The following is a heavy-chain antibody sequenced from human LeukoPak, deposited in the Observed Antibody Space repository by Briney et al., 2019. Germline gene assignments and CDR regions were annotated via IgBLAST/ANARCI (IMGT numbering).Heavy chain of an antibody. CDR2: ISTSGST. Sequence: SETLSLTCAVYGGSFSGYYWSWIRQSAGKGLEWIGRISTSGSTDYNPSLRSRVTMSVDTSRNQFSLTLTSMTAADTAVYYCARNEFRGYGLVHYWGQGTLVTVSS. V-gene: IGHV4-59*10. D-gene: IGHD6-25*01. J-gene: IGHJ4*02. CDR3: ARNEFRGYGLVHY. CDR1: GGSFSGYY.